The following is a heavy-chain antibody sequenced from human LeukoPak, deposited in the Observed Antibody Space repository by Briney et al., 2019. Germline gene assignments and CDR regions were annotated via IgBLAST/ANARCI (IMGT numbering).Heavy chain of an antibody. CDR3: AKAVGATSLRYYYMDV. D-gene: IGHD1-26*01. CDR1: GFTFSSYA. V-gene: IGHV3-23*01. CDR2: ISGSGGST. J-gene: IGHJ6*03. Sequence: GGSLRLSCAASGFTFSSYAMSWVRQAPGKGLEWVSAISGSGGSTYYADSVKGRFTISRDNSKNTLYLQMNSLRAEDTAVYYCAKAVGATSLRYYYMDVWGKGTTVTVSS.